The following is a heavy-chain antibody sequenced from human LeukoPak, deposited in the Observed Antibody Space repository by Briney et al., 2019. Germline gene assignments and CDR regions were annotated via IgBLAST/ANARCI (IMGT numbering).Heavy chain of an antibody. Sequence: SETLSLTCTVSGGSITNYYWSWIRQPPGKGLEWIGYIYYSGSTNYNPSLKSRVAISLDTSKSQLSLKLSSVTAADTAVYYSASTPGVAATLYYYYMDVWGKGTTVTVSS. V-gene: IGHV4-59*01. CDR1: GGSITNYY. CDR3: ASTPGVAATLYYYYMDV. J-gene: IGHJ6*03. D-gene: IGHD2-15*01. CDR2: IYYSGST.